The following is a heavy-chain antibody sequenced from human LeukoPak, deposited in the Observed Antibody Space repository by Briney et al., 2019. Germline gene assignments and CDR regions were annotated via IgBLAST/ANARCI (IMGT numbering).Heavy chain of an antibody. CDR2: MNPNSGNT. J-gene: IGHJ5*02. CDR1: GYTFTSYD. D-gene: IGHD1-20*01. CDR3: ARGYKRSRQNWFDP. V-gene: IGHV1-8*01. Sequence: ASVKVSCTASGYTFTSYDINWVRQATGQGLEWMGWMNPNSGNTGYAQKFQGRVTMTRNTSISTAYMELSSLRSEDTAVYYCARGYKRSRQNWFDPWGQGTLVTVSS.